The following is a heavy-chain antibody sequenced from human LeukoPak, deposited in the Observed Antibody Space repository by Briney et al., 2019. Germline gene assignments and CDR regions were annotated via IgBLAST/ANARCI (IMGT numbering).Heavy chain of an antibody. J-gene: IGHJ6*03. CDR2: INHSGST. Sequence: SETLSLTCAVFGGSFSGYYWSWIRQPPGKGLEWIGEINHSGSTNYNPSLKSRVTISVDTSKNQFSLKLSSVTAADTAVYYCARGGVLLWFGGRRRNYYMDVWGKGTTVTVSS. CDR1: GGSFSGYY. CDR3: ARGGVLLWFGGRRRNYYMDV. V-gene: IGHV4-34*01. D-gene: IGHD3-10*01.